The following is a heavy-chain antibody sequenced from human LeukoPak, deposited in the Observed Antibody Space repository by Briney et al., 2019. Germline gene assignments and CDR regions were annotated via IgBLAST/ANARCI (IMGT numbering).Heavy chain of an antibody. V-gene: IGHV1-69*13. CDR2: IIPIFGTA. CDR3: AGSGCPSTGFDY. J-gene: IGHJ4*02. Sequence: ASVKVSCKASGGTFSSYAINWVRQAPGQGLEWMGGIIPIFGTANYAQKFQGRVTITADESTSTAYMELSSLRSEDTAVYYCAGSGCPSTGFDYWGQGTLVTVSS. CDR1: GGTFSSYA. D-gene: IGHD1-26*01.